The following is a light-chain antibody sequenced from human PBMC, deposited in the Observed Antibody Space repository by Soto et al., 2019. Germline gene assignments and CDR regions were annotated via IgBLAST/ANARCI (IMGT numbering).Light chain of an antibody. CDR2: GAT. CDR3: QQYNKWPLT. CDR1: QSVGGD. V-gene: IGKV3-15*01. Sequence: EGVMTQSPATLSLSPGEEATLSCRASQSVGGDVAWYQQKPGQAPRLLIFGATTRPTGIPARFSGSGSVTEFTLNISSLQSDDSGVYYCQQYNKWPLTVGGGTKVDIK. J-gene: IGKJ4*02.